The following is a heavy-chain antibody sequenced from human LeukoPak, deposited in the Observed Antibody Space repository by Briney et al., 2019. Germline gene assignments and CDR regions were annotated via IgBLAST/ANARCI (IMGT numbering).Heavy chain of an antibody. CDR3: VSAARLGY. CDR2: IYPGDSDT. Sequence: GEALQISCQGSGCRFTIYWIGWVRQMPGKGLEWMGIIYPGDSDTRYSPSFQGQVTISADKSISTAYLQWSTLKASDTAMYYCVSAARLGYWGQGTLVTVSS. V-gene: IGHV5-51*01. J-gene: IGHJ4*02. D-gene: IGHD6-6*01. CDR1: GCRFTIYW.